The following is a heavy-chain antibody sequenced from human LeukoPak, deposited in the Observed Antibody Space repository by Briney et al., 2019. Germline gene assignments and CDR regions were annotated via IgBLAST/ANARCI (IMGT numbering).Heavy chain of an antibody. J-gene: IGHJ2*01. CDR2: ITSGGTTM. CDR3: ARRHTSYWYFDL. D-gene: IGHD1-1*01. V-gene: IGHV3-11*04. Sequence: GGSLRLSCVASGFKFSDSYMNWIRQAPGKGLEWISYITSGGTTMYYADSVKGRFTISRDNAKNSLYLQMNSLRAEDTAVYYCARRHTSYWYFDLWGRGTLVTVSS. CDR1: GFKFSDSY.